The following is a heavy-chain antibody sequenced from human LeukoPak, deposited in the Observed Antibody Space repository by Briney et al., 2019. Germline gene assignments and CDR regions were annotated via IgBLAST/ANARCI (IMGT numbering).Heavy chain of an antibody. CDR1: GFTFSSYG. CDR2: ISYDGSNK. V-gene: IGHV3-30*03. CDR3: ARGPNDPAYFDY. J-gene: IGHJ4*02. Sequence: PGGSLRLSCAASGFTFSSYGMHWVRQAPGKGLEWVAVISYDGSNKYYADSVKGRFTISRDNSKNTLYLQMNSLRAEDTAVYYCARGPNDPAYFDYWGQGTLVTVSS.